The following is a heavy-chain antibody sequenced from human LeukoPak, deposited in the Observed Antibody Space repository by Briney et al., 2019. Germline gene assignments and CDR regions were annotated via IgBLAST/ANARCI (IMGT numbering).Heavy chain of an antibody. Sequence: ASVKVSCKASGYTFTSYGISWVRQAPGQGLERMGWISAYNGNTNYAQKLQGRVTMTTDTSTSTAYMELRSLRSDDTAVYYCARELLWFGEYHFDYWGQGTLVTVSS. V-gene: IGHV1-18*01. CDR1: GYTFTSYG. J-gene: IGHJ4*02. D-gene: IGHD3-10*01. CDR2: ISAYNGNT. CDR3: ARELLWFGEYHFDY.